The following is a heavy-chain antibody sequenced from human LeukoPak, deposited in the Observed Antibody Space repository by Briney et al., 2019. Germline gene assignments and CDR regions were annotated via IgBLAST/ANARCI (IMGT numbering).Heavy chain of an antibody. V-gene: IGHV3-48*03. CDR2: ISSSGSTI. CDR1: GFTFRGYE. CDR3: ARHYCSSTSCLPDY. Sequence: AGGSLRLSCAASGFTFRGYEMNWVRQAPGKGLEWVSYISSSGSTIYYADSVKGRFTISRDNAKNSLYLQMSSLRAEDTAVYYCARHYCSSTSCLPDYWGQGTLVTVSS. D-gene: IGHD2-2*01. J-gene: IGHJ4*02.